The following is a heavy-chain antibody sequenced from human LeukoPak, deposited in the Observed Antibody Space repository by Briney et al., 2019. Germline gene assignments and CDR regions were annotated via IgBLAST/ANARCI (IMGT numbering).Heavy chain of an antibody. J-gene: IGHJ4*02. CDR3: AREADSRITMVRGVIPRGYYFDY. D-gene: IGHD3-10*01. CDR2: ISYDGSNK. CDR1: GFTFSSYA. Sequence: AGGSLRLSCAASGFTFSSYAMHWVRQAPGKGLEWVAVISYDGSNKYYADSVRGRFTISRDNSKNTLYLQMNSLRAVDTAVYYCAREADSRITMVRGVIPRGYYFDYWGQGTLVTVSS. V-gene: IGHV3-30*04.